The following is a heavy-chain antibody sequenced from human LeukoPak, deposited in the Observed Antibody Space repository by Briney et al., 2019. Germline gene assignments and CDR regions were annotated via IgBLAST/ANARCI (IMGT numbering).Heavy chain of an antibody. J-gene: IGHJ4*02. CDR3: AKPYSSGWYGGDFDY. D-gene: IGHD6-19*01. CDR2: ISGSGGST. V-gene: IGHV3-23*01. Sequence: GGSLRLSCAASGFTFSSYAMSWVRQAPGKGLEWVSAISGSGGSTYYADSVKGRFTISRDNSKNTLYLQMNSLRAEDTAVYYCAKPYSSGWYGGDFDYWGQGTLVTVSS. CDR1: GFTFSSYA.